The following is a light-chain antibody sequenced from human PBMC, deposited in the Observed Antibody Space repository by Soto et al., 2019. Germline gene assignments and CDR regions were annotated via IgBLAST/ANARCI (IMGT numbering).Light chain of an antibody. V-gene: IGKV1-13*02. CDR1: QGISSA. J-gene: IGKJ3*01. CDR3: QQFNSYPQG. Sequence: AIQLTQSPSSLSASVGDRVTITCRASQGISSALAWYQQKPGKAPNLLIYDASSLESGVPSRFSGSESGTDFPLTISSLQPEDFTNYYCQQFNSYPQGFGPRTKVDIK. CDR2: DAS.